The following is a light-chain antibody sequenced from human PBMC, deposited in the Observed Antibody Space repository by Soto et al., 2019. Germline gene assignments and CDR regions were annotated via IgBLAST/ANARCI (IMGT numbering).Light chain of an antibody. J-gene: IGKJ2*01. V-gene: IGKV3-20*01. CDR1: QSVSNNY. CDR3: QQYGNSPS. CDR2: GAS. Sequence: EIVLTQSPGTLSLSPGERATLSCRASQSVSNNYLAWYQQKPGQAPRLLISGASNRATGIPDRFSGSGSGTDFTLAISRLEPEDFGVYHCQQYGNSPSFGPGTKLEIK.